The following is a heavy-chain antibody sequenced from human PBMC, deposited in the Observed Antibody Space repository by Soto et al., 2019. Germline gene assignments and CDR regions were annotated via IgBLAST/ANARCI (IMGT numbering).Heavy chain of an antibody. CDR2: ISYDGSNK. CDR3: ANGNIAVAGILDY. D-gene: IGHD6-19*01. J-gene: IGHJ4*02. V-gene: IGHV3-30*18. Sequence: PGGSLRLSCAASGFTFSSYGMHWVRQAPGKGLEWVAVISYDGSNKYYADSVKGRFTISRDNSKNTLYLQMNSLRAEDTAVYYCANGNIAVAGILDYWGQGTLVTVSS. CDR1: GFTFSSYG.